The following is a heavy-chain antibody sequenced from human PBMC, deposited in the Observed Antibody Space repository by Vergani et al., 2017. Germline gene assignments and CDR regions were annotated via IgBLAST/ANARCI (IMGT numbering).Heavy chain of an antibody. CDR3: AGEGGDLAAAGPYYYYGMDV. V-gene: IGHV1-46*01. CDR2: INPSGGST. CDR1: GYTFTSYY. D-gene: IGHD6-13*01. Sequence: QVQLVQSGAEVKKPGASVKVSCKASGYTFTSYYMHWVRQAPGQGLEWMGIINPSGGSTSYAQKFQGRVTMTRDTSTDTVYMELSSLGSEDTAVYYCAGEGGDLAAAGPYYYYGMDVWGQGTTVTVSS. J-gene: IGHJ6*02.